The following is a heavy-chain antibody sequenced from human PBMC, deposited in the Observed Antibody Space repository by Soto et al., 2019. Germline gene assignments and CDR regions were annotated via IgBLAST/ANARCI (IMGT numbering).Heavy chain of an antibody. CDR2: INPSIGTT. V-gene: IGHV1-46*03. D-gene: IGHD1-26*01. CDR3: ISTLGARFDY. J-gene: IGHJ4*02. CDR1: GYTFTSQN. Sequence: ASVKVSCKASGYTFTSQNTHWVRQAPGQGLEWMGVINPSIGTTTYAQKFQGRVTMTSDTSTSSVYMEVSSLRSEDTAVYYCISTLGARFDYWGQGTLVTVS.